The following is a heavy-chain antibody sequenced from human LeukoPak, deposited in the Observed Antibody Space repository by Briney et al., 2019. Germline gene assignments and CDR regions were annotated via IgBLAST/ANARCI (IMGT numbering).Heavy chain of an antibody. CDR3: ARDRSTYYYESSGYIS. CDR2: IYSGGST. CDR1: GFTVSSNY. V-gene: IGHV3-53*01. Sequence: PGGSLRLSCAASGFTVSSNYMSWVRQAPGKGLEWVSVIYSGGSTYYADSVKGRFTISRDNSKNTLYLQMNSLRAEDTAVYYCARDRSTYYYESSGYISWGQGTLVTVSS. D-gene: IGHD3-22*01. J-gene: IGHJ4*02.